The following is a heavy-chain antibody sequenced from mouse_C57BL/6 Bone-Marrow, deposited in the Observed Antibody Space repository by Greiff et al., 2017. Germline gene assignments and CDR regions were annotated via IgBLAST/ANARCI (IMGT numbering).Heavy chain of an antibody. D-gene: IGHD1-3*01. V-gene: IGHV1-82*01. CDR2: IYPGDGDT. J-gene: IGHJ3*01. CDR3: ALTPGFAY. CDR1: GYAFSSSW. Sequence: QVQLQRSGPELVKPGASVKISCKASGYAFSSSWMNWVKQRPGKGLEWIGRIYPGDGDTNYNGKFKGKATLTADKSSSTAYMQLSSLTSEDSAVYFGALTPGFAYWGQGTLVTVSA.